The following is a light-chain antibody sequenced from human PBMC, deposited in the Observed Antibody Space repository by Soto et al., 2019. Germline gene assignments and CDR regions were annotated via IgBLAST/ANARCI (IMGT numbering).Light chain of an antibody. CDR2: DVS. CDR3: SSYTSSRLYV. J-gene: IGLJ1*01. CDR1: SSDVGGYNY. V-gene: IGLV2-14*01. Sequence: QSALTQPASVSGSPGQSITISCTGTSSDVGGYNYVSWYQQLPGKAPKLMIYDVSDRPSGVSNRFSGSKSGNTAPLTISGLQAEDEADYYCSSYTSSRLYVFGAGTKLTVL.